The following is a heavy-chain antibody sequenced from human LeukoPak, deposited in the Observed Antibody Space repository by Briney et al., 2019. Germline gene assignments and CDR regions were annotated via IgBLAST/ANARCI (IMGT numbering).Heavy chain of an antibody. CDR3: ARDKATVTTGYYYYYGMDV. Sequence: GGSLRLSCAASGFTSSSYEMNWVRQAPGKGLEWVSYISSSSSYIYYADSVKGRFTISRDHAKTSLYLQMNSLRAEDTAVYYCARDKATVTTGYYYYYGMDVWGQGTTVTVSS. CDR2: ISSSSSYI. V-gene: IGHV3-21*05. D-gene: IGHD4-17*01. J-gene: IGHJ6*02. CDR1: GFTSSSYE.